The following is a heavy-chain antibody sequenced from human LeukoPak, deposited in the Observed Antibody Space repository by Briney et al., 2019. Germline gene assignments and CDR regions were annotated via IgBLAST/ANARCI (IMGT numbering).Heavy chain of an antibody. V-gene: IGHV4-59*01. CDR1: GGSISSYY. Sequence: SETLSLTCTVSGGSISSYYWSWIRQPPGKGLEWIGYIYYSGSTNYNPSLKSRVTISVDTSKNQFSLKLSSVTAADTAVYYCARDSVVVVAATRTYYYGMDVWGKGTTVTVSP. CDR2: IYYSGST. J-gene: IGHJ6*04. D-gene: IGHD2-15*01. CDR3: ARDSVVVVAATRTYYYGMDV.